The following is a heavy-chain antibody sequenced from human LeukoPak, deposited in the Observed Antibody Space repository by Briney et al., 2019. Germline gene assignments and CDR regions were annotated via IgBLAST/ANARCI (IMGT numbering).Heavy chain of an antibody. CDR1: GGSFSGYY. J-gene: IGHJ5*02. D-gene: IGHD2-2*01. CDR2: INHSGST. V-gene: IGHV4-34*01. CDR3: ARGRSCSSTSCYGNWFDP. Sequence: SETLSLTCAVYGGSFSGYYWSWIRQPPGKGLEWIGEINHSGSTNYNPSLKSRVTISVDTSKNQFSLELSSVTAADTAVYYCARGRSCSSTSCYGNWFDPWGQGTLVTVSS.